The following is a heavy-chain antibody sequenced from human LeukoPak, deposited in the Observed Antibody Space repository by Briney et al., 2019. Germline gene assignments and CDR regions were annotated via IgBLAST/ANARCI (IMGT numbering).Heavy chain of an antibody. CDR3: ARGITMVRGPPGH. D-gene: IGHD3-10*01. Sequence: GGSLRLSCAASGFTVSSNYMSWVRQAPGKGLEWVSVIYSGGSTYYADSVKGRFTISRDNSKNTLYLQMNSLRAEDTAVHYCARGITMVRGPPGHWGQGTLVTVSS. CDR2: IYSGGST. J-gene: IGHJ4*02. CDR1: GFTVSSNY. V-gene: IGHV3-53*01.